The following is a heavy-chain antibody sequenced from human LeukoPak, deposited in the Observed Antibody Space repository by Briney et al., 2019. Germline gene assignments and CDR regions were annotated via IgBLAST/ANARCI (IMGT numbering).Heavy chain of an antibody. CDR3: ARNNIAGAYLPTTD. V-gene: IGHV1-18*01. CDR1: GYTFTSYG. J-gene: IGHJ4*02. Sequence: ASVKVSCKASGYTFTSYGISWVRQAPGQGLEWMGWISAYNGNTNYAQKLQGRVTMTTDTSTSTAYMELRSLRSDDTAVYYCARNNIAGAYLPTTDWGQGTQVTVSS. CDR2: ISAYNGNT. D-gene: IGHD6-19*01.